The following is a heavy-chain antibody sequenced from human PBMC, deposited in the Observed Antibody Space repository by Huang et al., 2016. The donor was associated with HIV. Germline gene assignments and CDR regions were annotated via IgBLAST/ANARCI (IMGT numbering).Heavy chain of an antibody. J-gene: IGHJ4*02. V-gene: IGHV4-39*02. D-gene: IGHD3-10*01. CDR1: GGSFRSDNYY. CDR3: ARLPGSITMIRGVITDPY. Sequence: QLQLQESGPGLVKPSETLSLTCTVSGGSFRSDNYYWGWIRQLTGKGLEWMVRIYYRGSTYYTPSLKRRYTISVDTSKNHFSLRLRSVTAADTAVYYCARLPGSITMIRGVITDPYWGQGTLVTVSS. CDR2: IYYRGST.